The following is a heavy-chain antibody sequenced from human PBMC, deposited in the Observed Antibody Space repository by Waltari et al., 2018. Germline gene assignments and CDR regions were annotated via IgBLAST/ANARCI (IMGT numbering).Heavy chain of an antibody. CDR2: IYYIGST. J-gene: IGHJ1*01. CDR1: GGSISSYY. CDR3: AGGPYYYGSDGYFQH. Sequence: QVQLQESGSGLVKPSETLSLTCTVSGGSISSYYWSWIRQPPGKGLEWIGYIYYIGSTNYNPSHKSRFTISVDTSKNQFSLKRSAVTAADTAVYYCAGGPYYYGSDGYFQHWGQGTLVTVSS. V-gene: IGHV4-59*01. D-gene: IGHD3-10*01.